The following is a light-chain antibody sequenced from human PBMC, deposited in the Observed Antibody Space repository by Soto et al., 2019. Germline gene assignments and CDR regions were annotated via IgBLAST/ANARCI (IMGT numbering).Light chain of an antibody. Sequence: EIVLTQSPGTLPLSPGESATLSCRTSQTTSGKYLAWYQQRPGLAPRLLVYGASRRATGIPDRFRGSGSGREFTLTISGLEPEDFAVYFCQHYGSSPPVTFGQGTRLEIK. CDR1: QTTSGKY. CDR3: QHYGSSPPVT. J-gene: IGKJ5*01. CDR2: GAS. V-gene: IGKV3-20*01.